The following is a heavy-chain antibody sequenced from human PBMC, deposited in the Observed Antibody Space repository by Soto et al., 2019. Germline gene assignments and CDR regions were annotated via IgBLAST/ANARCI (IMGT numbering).Heavy chain of an antibody. CDR1: GDAISSGGSY. Sequence: QVQLQESGPGLVKPSQTLSLSCTVSGDAISSGGSYWSWIRQHPGKCLKWVGYISYRGTTYYNPSLESRVTVSLDTSNNQFSLNLSSVTAADTAVYHCARGNYYYCAMDVWGQGTTVTVSS. V-gene: IGHV4-31*03. J-gene: IGHJ6*02. CDR3: ARGNYYYCAMDV. CDR2: ISYRGTT.